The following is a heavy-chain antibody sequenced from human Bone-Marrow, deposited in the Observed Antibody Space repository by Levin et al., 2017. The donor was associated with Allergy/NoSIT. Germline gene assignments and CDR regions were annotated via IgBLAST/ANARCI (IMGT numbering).Heavy chain of an antibody. Sequence: GESLKISCAASGFTFSTSWMNWVRQAPGKGLEWVANISPDGREKRYVDSVKGRFTISRDNAKNSLLLHMNSLRPEDTAVYYCAAWSDSSTYWGQGSLVTVSS. J-gene: IGHJ4*02. CDR3: AAWSDSSTY. V-gene: IGHV3-7*01. CDR1: GFTFSTSW. D-gene: IGHD3-3*01. CDR2: ISPDGREK.